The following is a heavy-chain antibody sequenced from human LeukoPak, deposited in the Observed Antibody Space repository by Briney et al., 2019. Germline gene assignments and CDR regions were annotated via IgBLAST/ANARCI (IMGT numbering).Heavy chain of an antibody. V-gene: IGHV4-34*01. Sequence: SETLSLTCAVYGGSFSGYYWSWIRQPPGKGLEWIGEINHSGSTNYNPSLKSRVTISVDTSKNQFSLKLSSVTAADTAVYYCARTFRVLYGHDPWGQGTLVTVSS. D-gene: IGHD2-8*01. CDR2: INHSGST. J-gene: IGHJ5*02. CDR1: GGSFSGYY. CDR3: ARTFRVLYGHDP.